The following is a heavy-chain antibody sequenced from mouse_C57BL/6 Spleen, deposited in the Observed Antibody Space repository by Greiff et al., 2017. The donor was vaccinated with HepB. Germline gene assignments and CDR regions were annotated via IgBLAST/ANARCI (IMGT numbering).Heavy chain of an antibody. Sequence: EVQRVESEGGLVQPGSSMKLSCTASGFTFSDYYMAWVRQVPEKGLEWVANINYDGSSTYYLDSLKSRFIISRDNAKNILYLQMSSLKSEDTATYYCARDYHSYFDYWGQGTTLTVSS. J-gene: IGHJ2*01. CDR3: ARDYHSYFDY. CDR2: INYDGSST. CDR1: GFTFSDYY. V-gene: IGHV5-16*01.